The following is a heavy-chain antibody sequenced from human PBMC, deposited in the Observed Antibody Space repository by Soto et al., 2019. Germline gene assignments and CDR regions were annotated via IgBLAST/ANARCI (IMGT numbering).Heavy chain of an antibody. CDR2: TRNKANSYTT. J-gene: IGHJ3*02. V-gene: IGHV3-72*01. CDR1: GFTFSDHY. Sequence: EVQLVESGGGLVQPGGSLRLSCAASGFTFSDHYMDWVRQVPGKGLEWVGRTRNKANSYTTEYAASVKGRFTISRDDSKNSLYLQMNSLTTEDTAVYYCARRIVGTTSFDIWGQGTMVTVSS. D-gene: IGHD1-26*01. CDR3: ARRIVGTTSFDI.